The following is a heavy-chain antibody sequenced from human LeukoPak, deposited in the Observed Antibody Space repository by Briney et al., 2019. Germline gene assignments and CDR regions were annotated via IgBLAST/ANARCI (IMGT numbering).Heavy chain of an antibody. V-gene: IGHV4-59*01. D-gene: IGHD5-18*01. J-gene: IGHJ6*03. CDR3: ARDRVGYTSGTPSYYYYYMDV. CDR1: GGSISSYY. CDR2: IYYSGST. Sequence: KPSETLSLTRTVSGGSISSYYWSWTRQPPGKGLEWIGYIYYSGSTNYNPSLKSRVTISVDTSKNQFSLKLSSVTAADTAVYYCARDRVGYTSGTPSYYYYYMDVWGKGTTVTISS.